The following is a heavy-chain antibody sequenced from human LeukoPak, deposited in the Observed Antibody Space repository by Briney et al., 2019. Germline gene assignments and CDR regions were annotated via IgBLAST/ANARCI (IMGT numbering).Heavy chain of an antibody. Sequence: GGSLRLSCAASGFTFSSYGMSWVRQAPGKGLEWVSAISGSGGSTYYADSVKGRFTISRDNSKNTLYLQMNSLRAEDTAVYYCAKDVRSRDGYNFDYWGQGTLVTVSS. D-gene: IGHD5-24*01. CDR1: GFTFSSYG. J-gene: IGHJ4*02. CDR3: AKDVRSRDGYNFDY. CDR2: ISGSGGST. V-gene: IGHV3-23*01.